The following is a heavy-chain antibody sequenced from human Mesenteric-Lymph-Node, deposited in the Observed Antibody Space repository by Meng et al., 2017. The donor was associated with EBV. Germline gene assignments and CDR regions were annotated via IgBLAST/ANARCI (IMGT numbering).Heavy chain of an antibody. CDR2: ISNSGSTI. D-gene: IGHD5-12*01. CDR3: ARARWLIRDFDL. V-gene: IGHV3-11*01. J-gene: IGHJ4*02. CDR1: GFTFSDYY. Sequence: QGQLGESGGGLVKPGGSLRLTCVASGFTFSDYYMSWIRQAPGKGLEWISYISNSGSTIYYSDSVEGRFTISRDAARTSLFLEMNSLRVEDTAVYYCARARWLIRDFDLWGQGTLVTVSS.